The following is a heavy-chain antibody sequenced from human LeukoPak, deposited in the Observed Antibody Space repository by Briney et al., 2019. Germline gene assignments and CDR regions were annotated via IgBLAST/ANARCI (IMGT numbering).Heavy chain of an antibody. Sequence: PSETLSLTCTVSGGSISSYYWSWIRQPPGKGLEWIGYIYYSGSTNYNPSLKSRVTISVDTSKNQFSLKLSSVTAADAAVYYCARVPTPRGDYRYYFDYWGQGTLVTVSS. CDR1: GGSISSYY. CDR2: IYYSGST. D-gene: IGHD4-11*01. CDR3: ARVPTPRGDYRYYFDY. J-gene: IGHJ4*02. V-gene: IGHV4-59*01.